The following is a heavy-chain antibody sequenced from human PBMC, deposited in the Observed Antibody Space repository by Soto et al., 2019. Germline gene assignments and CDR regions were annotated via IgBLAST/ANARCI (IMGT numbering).Heavy chain of an antibody. CDR2: INHSGST. CDR3: ARVRGFKKYNWFDH. J-gene: IGHJ5*02. D-gene: IGHD3-10*01. CDR1: GGSFSGYY. Sequence: SETLSLTCAVYGGSFSGYYWSWIRQPPGKGLEWTGEINHSGSTNYNPSLKSRVTISVDTSKNQFSLKLSSVTAADTAVYYCARVRGFKKYNWFDHWGQGTLVTVSS. V-gene: IGHV4-34*01.